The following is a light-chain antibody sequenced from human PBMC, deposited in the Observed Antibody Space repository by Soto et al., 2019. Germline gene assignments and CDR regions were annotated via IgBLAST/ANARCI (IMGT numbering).Light chain of an antibody. V-gene: IGKV3-20*01. Sequence: EIALKQSPGTVSLSPGERATLSCGASQSISSSCLAWYQQKPGQTPRLLIYGASSRATGIPDRFSGSGSGTDFTLTTSRLEPEDFAVYYCQQYGSSPPYTFGQGTKLEIK. CDR3: QQYGSSPPYT. CDR2: GAS. CDR1: QSISSSC. J-gene: IGKJ2*01.